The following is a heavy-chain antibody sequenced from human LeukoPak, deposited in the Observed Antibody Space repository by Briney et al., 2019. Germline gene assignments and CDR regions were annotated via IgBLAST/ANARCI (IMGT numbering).Heavy chain of an antibody. CDR3: ARGGYYYDSINNYYYYYMDV. CDR2: IIPIFGTA. D-gene: IGHD3-22*01. J-gene: IGHJ6*03. Sequence: SVKVSCKASGGTFSSYAISWVRQAPGQGLEWMGGIIPIFGTANYAQKFQGRVTITADKSTSTAYMEQSSLRSEDTAVYYCARGGYYYDSINNYYYYYMDVWGKGTTVTVSS. CDR1: GGTFSSYA. V-gene: IGHV1-69*06.